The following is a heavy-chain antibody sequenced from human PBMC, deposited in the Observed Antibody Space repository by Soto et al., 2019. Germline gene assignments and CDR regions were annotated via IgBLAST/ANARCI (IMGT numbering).Heavy chain of an antibody. CDR1: GFAFSNYG. Sequence: GGSLRLSCAASGFAFSNYGMHWVRQAPGKGLEWVAVISYDGNNRYYGDSVKGRFTISRDNSKNTVYLQMNSLRVEDTAVYYCASTWSGYYYFDSWGQGTLVTVSS. CDR3: ASTWSGYYYFDS. J-gene: IGHJ4*02. V-gene: IGHV3-30*03. D-gene: IGHD3-3*01. CDR2: ISYDGNNR.